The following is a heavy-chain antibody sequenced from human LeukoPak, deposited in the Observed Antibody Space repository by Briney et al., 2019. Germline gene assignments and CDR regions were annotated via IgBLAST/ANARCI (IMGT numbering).Heavy chain of an antibody. Sequence: GASVKVSCKASGYTFTGYYMHWVRQAPGQGLEWMGWINPNSGGTNYAQKFQGRVTMTRDTSISTAYMELSRLRSDDTAVYYCARNSLWFGELYSRNNWFDPWGQGTLVTVSS. CDR2: INPNSGGT. V-gene: IGHV1-2*02. CDR3: ARNSLWFGELYSRNNWFDP. CDR1: GYTFTGYY. J-gene: IGHJ5*02. D-gene: IGHD3-10*01.